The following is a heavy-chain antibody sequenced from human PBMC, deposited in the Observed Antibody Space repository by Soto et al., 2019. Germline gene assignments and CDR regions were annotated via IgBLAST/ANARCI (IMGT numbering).Heavy chain of an antibody. Sequence: QVKLVQSGAEVKKPGASIKVSCKASGYSFATSGMTWVRQAPGQGLEWVGWISAYNGNSNYDQNLKERVTMTTDTSTPTAYLELRNLRSDDSAVYYCARAGQYYDASGYANWGQGTLVTVSS. J-gene: IGHJ4*02. CDR2: ISAYNGNS. V-gene: IGHV1-18*01. CDR1: GYSFATSG. D-gene: IGHD3-22*01. CDR3: ARAGQYYDASGYAN.